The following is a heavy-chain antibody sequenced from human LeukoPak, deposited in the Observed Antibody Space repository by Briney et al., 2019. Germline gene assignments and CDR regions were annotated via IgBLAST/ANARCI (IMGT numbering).Heavy chain of an antibody. J-gene: IGHJ2*01. CDR2: IYYSGST. Sequence: SETLSLTCTASGGSISSYYWSWIRQPPGKGLEWIGCIYYSGSTNYNPSLKSRVTVSVDTSKDQFSLKLSSLTAADTAVYYCARSFLGDWYFDLWGRGTLVTVSS. CDR3: ARSFLGDWYFDL. V-gene: IGHV4-59*01. CDR1: GGSISSYY. D-gene: IGHD1-26*01.